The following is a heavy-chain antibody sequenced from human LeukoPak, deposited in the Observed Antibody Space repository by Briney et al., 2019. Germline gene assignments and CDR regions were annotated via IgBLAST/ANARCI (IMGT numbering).Heavy chain of an antibody. CDR2: IRYDGINK. CDR3: AKEGDYYGSGSYRDGFDI. CDR1: GFTFSTHG. J-gene: IGHJ3*02. Sequence: GGSLRLSCAASGFTFSTHGVHWVRQAPGKGLEWVAFIRYDGINKYYADSVKGRFTISRDSFKNTLYLQMNSLRPEDTAVYYCAKEGDYYGSGSYRDGFDIWGQGTRATVSS. V-gene: IGHV3-30*02. D-gene: IGHD3-10*01.